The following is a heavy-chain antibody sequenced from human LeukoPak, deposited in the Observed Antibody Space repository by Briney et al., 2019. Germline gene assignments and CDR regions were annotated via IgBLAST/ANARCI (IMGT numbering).Heavy chain of an antibody. CDR3: ASQYYDFWSGYFNWFDP. D-gene: IGHD3-3*01. CDR2: NHSGST. V-gene: IGHV4-34*01. Sequence: NHSGSTNYNPSLKSRVTISVDTSKNQSSLKLSSVTAADTAVYYCASQYYDFWSGYFNWFDPWGQGTLVTVSS. J-gene: IGHJ5*02.